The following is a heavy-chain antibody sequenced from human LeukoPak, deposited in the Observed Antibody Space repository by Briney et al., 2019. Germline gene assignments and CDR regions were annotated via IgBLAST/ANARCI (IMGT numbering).Heavy chain of an antibody. CDR3: AKDKRIDYYYYYMDV. J-gene: IGHJ6*03. CDR1: GFTFDDYA. V-gene: IGHV3-9*01. CDR2: ISWNSGSI. Sequence: GGSLRLSCAASGFTFDDYAMHWVRQAPGKGLEWVSGISWNSGSIGYADSVKGRFTISRDNAKNSLYLQMNSLRAEDTALYYCAKDKRIDYYYYYMDVWGKGTTVTVSS.